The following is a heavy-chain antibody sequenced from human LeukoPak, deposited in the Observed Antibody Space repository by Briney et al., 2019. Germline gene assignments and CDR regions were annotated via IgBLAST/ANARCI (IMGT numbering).Heavy chain of an antibody. Sequence: SETLSLTCTVSGGSISSYYWSWIRQPPEKGLEWIGYIYYSGSTNYNPSLKSRVTISIDTSKNQFSLRLSSVTAADTAVYYCARIGIVVVTPYFEYWGQGTLVTVSS. CDR3: ARIGIVVVTPYFEY. D-gene: IGHD2-21*02. CDR1: GGSISSYY. V-gene: IGHV4-59*01. CDR2: IYYSGST. J-gene: IGHJ4*02.